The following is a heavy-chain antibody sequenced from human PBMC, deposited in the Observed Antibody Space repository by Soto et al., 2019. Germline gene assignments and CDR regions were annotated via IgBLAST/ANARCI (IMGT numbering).Heavy chain of an antibody. CDR1: GCTLTELS. Sequence: ASVKVSCKVSGCTLTELSMHWVRQAPGKGLEWMGGFDPEDGETIYAQKFQGRVTMTEDTSTDTAYMELSSLRSEDTAVYYCATDDPLGYAQAFDYWGQGTLVTVSS. D-gene: IGHD2-15*01. J-gene: IGHJ4*02. CDR3: ATDDPLGYAQAFDY. V-gene: IGHV1-24*01. CDR2: FDPEDGET.